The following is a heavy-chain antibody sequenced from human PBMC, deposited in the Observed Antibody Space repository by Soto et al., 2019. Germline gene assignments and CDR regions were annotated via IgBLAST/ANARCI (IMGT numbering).Heavy chain of an antibody. CDR1: GSSFTSNNW. J-gene: IGHJ4*02. Sequence: PSETLSLTCAGSGSSFTSNNWWTWVRQPPGQGLEWIGEIYRTGSTNYNPSLKSRVTISLDKSENQFSLKVTSLTAADTAVYYCASRDPGTSVDYWGQGTLVTVS. CDR2: IYRTGST. V-gene: IGHV4-4*02. CDR3: ASRDPGTSVDY. D-gene: IGHD1-7*01.